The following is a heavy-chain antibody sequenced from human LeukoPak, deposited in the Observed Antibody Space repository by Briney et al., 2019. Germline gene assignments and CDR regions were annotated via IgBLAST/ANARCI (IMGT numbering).Heavy chain of an antibody. D-gene: IGHD6-19*01. CDR3: AKASGLNAYSSGLYYFDY. J-gene: IGHJ4*02. CDR1: GFTFSSYA. CDR2: ISGSGGST. V-gene: IGHV3-23*01. Sequence: GGSLRLSCAASGFTFSSYAMSWVRQAPGKGLEWVSAISGSGGSTYYADSVKGRFTISRDNSKNTLYPQMNSLRAEDTAVYYCAKASGLNAYSSGLYYFDYWGQGTLVTVSS.